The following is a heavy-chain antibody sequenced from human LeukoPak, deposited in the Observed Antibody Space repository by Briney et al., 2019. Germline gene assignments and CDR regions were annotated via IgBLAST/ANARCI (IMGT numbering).Heavy chain of an antibody. D-gene: IGHD3-10*01. V-gene: IGHV3-30*03. CDR3: ARGIIGDFGEFRPLPDY. Sequence: PGRSLRLSCAASGFTFSSYGMHWVRQAPGKGLEWVAVISYDGSNKYYADSVKGRFTISRDNSKNTLYLQMNSLRAEDTAVYYCARGIIGDFGEFRPLPDYWGQGTLVTVSS. J-gene: IGHJ4*02. CDR1: GFTFSSYG. CDR2: ISYDGSNK.